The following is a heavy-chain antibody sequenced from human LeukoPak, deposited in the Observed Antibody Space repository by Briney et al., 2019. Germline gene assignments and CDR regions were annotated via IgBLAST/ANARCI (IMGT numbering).Heavy chain of an antibody. Sequence: PGGSLRLSCAGSGFTFSDYWRNWVRQAPGKGLEWGASISQNGGEKSYVDSVKGRFTISRDNPKNSLYLQMSSLRAEDTAVYYCARDGTAAGLYFDLWGQGTLVTVSS. V-gene: IGHV3-7*01. D-gene: IGHD6-13*01. CDR1: GFTFSDYW. CDR2: ISQNGGEK. J-gene: IGHJ4*01. CDR3: ARDGTAAGLYFDL.